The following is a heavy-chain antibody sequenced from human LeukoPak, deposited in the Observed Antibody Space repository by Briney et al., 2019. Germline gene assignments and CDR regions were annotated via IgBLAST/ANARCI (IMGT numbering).Heavy chain of an antibody. CDR2: IYYSGSA. J-gene: IGHJ4*02. D-gene: IGHD2-15*01. V-gene: IGHV4-59*08. Sequence: PSETLSLTCTVSGGSISNYYWSWIRQPPGKRLEWIGYIYYSGSANYNPSLKSRVTISVDTSKDQFSLKLSSVTAADTAVYYCARGGWSLDYWGQGTLVTVSS. CDR1: GGSISNYY. CDR3: ARGGWSLDY.